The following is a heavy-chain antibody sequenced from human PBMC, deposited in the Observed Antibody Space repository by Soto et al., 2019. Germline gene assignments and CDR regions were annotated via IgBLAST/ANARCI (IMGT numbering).Heavy chain of an antibody. V-gene: IGHV3-21*01. Sequence: EVQLVESGGGLVKPGGSLRLSCAASGFTFSSYSMNWVRQAPGKGLEWVSSISSSSSYIYYAASVKGRFTIYRDNAKNPLDLQMNSLGAEDTAVYYCAINNPERGYSGYARGVDYYGMDVWGQGTTVTVSS. CDR2: ISSSSSYI. J-gene: IGHJ6*02. CDR1: GFTFSSYS. D-gene: IGHD5-12*01. CDR3: AINNPERGYSGYARGVDYYGMDV.